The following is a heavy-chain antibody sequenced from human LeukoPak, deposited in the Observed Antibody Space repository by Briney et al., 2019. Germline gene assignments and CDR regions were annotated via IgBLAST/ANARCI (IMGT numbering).Heavy chain of an antibody. CDR1: GFTFSSYA. CDR2: ISGSGGST. J-gene: IGHJ4*02. Sequence: QPGGSLRLSCAASGFTFSSYAMSWVRQAPGKGLEWVSAISGSGGSTYYADSVKGRFTISRDNSKNTLYLQMNSLRAEDTAVYYCATARGNSGSYYEDRMLYYFDYWGQGTLVTVSS. CDR3: ATARGNSGSYYEDRMLYYFDY. V-gene: IGHV3-23*01. D-gene: IGHD1-26*01.